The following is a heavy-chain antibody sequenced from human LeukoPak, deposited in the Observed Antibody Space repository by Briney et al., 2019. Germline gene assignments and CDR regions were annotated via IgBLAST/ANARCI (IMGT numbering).Heavy chain of an antibody. V-gene: IGHV4-59*08. CDR3: ARLGWELAFDY. Sequence: SETLSLTCTVSGGSISTYYWSWIRQPPGKGLEWIGYIYYSGSTNYNPSLKSRVTISIDTSKNQFSLKLSSVTAADTAVYYCARLGWELAFDYWGQGTLVTVSS. CDR1: GGSISTYY. D-gene: IGHD4-23*01. J-gene: IGHJ4*02. CDR2: IYYSGST.